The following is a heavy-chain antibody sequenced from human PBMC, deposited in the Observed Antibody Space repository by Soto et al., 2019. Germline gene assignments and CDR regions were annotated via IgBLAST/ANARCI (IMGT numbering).Heavy chain of an antibody. CDR3: ARTDRDFYGLDV. CDR1: GFTFRNYD. V-gene: IGHV3-13*05. CDR2: ISAAGDP. Sequence: EVQLVESGGGLVQPGVSLRLSCEASGFTFRNYDMHLVRQGTGKGLEWVSGISAAGDPDYADSVEGRFTISRENAQNSFFLQMNSIRVGDTAVYYCARTDRDFYGLDVWGQGTTVLVSS. J-gene: IGHJ6*02.